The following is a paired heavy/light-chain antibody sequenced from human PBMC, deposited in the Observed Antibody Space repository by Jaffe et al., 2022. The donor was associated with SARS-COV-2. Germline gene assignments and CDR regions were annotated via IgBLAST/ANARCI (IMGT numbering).Light chain of an antibody. CDR2: RND. V-gene: IGLV1-47*01. CDR1: SSNIGSGF. J-gene: IGLJ3*02. CDR3: AALVDSLSGWV. Sequence: QSVLTQPPSASGTPGQRVTIACSGSSSNIGSGFVYWFQQLPGTAPKLLIYRNDQRPSGVPDRFSGSKSGTSASLAISGLRSEDEADYYCAALVDSLSGWVFGGGTKLTVL.
Heavy chain of an antibody. CDR1: GFTFSSYS. V-gene: IGHV3-21*01. CDR2: ISTSSAYI. CDR3: ARGNYFDSAGYLDFEY. J-gene: IGHJ4*02. Sequence: EVHLVESGGGLVKPGGSLRLSCAASGFTFSSYSMNWVRQAPGKGLEWVSSISTSSAYIFYADSVKGRFTVSRDNAKNSMYLQLNSLRAEDTAVYYCARGNYFDSAGYLDFEYWGQGTLVTVSS. D-gene: IGHD3-22*01.